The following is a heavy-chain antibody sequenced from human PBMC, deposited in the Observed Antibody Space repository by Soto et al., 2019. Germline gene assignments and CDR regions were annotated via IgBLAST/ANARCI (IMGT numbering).Heavy chain of an antibody. J-gene: IGHJ4*02. CDR2: IKQDGSEK. CDR1: GFTFSSYW. V-gene: IGHV3-7*01. Sequence: EVQLVESGGGLVQPGGSLRLSCAASGFTFSSYWMSWVRQAPGKGLEWVANIKQDGSEKYYVDSVKGRFTISRDNAKNSLYRQMNSLRAGETAVYYCARGQCSCCSCYRLFDYLGQGTLVTVSS. D-gene: IGHD2-15*01. CDR3: ARGQCSCCSCYRLFDY.